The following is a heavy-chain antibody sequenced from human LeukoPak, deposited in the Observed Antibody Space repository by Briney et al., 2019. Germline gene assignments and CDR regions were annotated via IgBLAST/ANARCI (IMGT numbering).Heavy chain of an antibody. V-gene: IGHV3-53*01. J-gene: IGHJ4*02. Sequence: GGSLRLSCAASGVTVSNNYMNRVRQAPGKGLEWVSVIYSGGGTYYADSVKGRFTISRDNSKNTLYLQMNSLRAEDTAVYYCARSTVMVKGGFDYWGQGTLVTVSS. CDR1: GVTVSNNY. D-gene: IGHD5-18*01. CDR3: ARSTVMVKGGFDY. CDR2: IYSGGGT.